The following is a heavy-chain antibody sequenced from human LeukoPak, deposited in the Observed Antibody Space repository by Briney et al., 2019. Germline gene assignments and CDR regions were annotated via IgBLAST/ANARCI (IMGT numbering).Heavy chain of an antibody. J-gene: IGHJ5*02. CDR2: ISYDGSNK. CDR1: GFTFSSYG. CDR3: ARGSRITMIVVVQGWFDP. D-gene: IGHD3-22*01. Sequence: GGSLRLSCAASGFTFSSYGMHWVRQAPGKGLEWVAVISYDGSNKYYADSVKGRFTIYRDNSKNTLYLQMNSLRAEDTAVYYCARGSRITMIVVVQGWFDPWGQGTLVTVSS. V-gene: IGHV3-30-3*01.